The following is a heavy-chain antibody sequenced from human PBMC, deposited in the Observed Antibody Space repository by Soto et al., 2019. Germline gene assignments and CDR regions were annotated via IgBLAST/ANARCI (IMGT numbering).Heavy chain of an antibody. J-gene: IGHJ3*02. Sequence: GASVKVSCKASGYTFTSYGISWVRQAPGQGLEWIGWISAYNGNTNYAQKLQGRVTMTTDTSTSTAYMELRSLRSDDTAVYYCARDFGYCSGGSCSYAFDIWGQGTMVTVSS. CDR3: ARDFGYCSGGSCSYAFDI. D-gene: IGHD2-15*01. CDR1: GYTFTSYG. CDR2: ISAYNGNT. V-gene: IGHV1-18*01.